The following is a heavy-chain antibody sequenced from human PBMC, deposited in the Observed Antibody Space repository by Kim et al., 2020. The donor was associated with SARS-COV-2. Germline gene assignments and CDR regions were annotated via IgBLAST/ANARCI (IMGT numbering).Heavy chain of an antibody. CDR1: GFTVSSNY. V-gene: IGHV3-53*01. CDR2: IYSGGST. J-gene: IGHJ6*02. CDR3: ARDSGVDYYYGMDV. Sequence: GGSLRLSCAASGFTVSSNYMSWVRQAPGKGLEWVSVIYSGGSTYYADSVKGRFTNSRDNSKNTLYLQMNSLRAEDTAVYYCARDSGVDYYYGMDVWGQGTTVPVSS. D-gene: IGHD3-10*01.